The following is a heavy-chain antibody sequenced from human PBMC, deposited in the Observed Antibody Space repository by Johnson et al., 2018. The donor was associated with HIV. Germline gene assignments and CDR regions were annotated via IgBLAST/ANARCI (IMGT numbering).Heavy chain of an antibody. CDR1: GFSFSDYY. V-gene: IGHV3-11*04. J-gene: IGHJ3*02. D-gene: IGHD2-21*02. CDR3: ARDRSKLLYPFDAFDI. CDR2: ISSSGSTI. Sequence: QMLLVESGGGLVNPGGSLRLSCAASGFSFSDYYISWIRQAPGKGLEWVSYISSSGSTIYYADSVKGRFTISRDNAKNSLYLQMNSLRAEDTAVFYCARDRSKLLYPFDAFDIWGQGTMVTVSS.